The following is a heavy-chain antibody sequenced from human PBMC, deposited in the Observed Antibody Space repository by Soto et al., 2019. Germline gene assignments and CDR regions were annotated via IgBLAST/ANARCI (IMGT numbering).Heavy chain of an antibody. CDR2: IRSKANSYAT. CDR3: TRLDYYDSSGYYYFDY. D-gene: IGHD3-22*01. Sequence: GGSLRLSCAASGFTFSGSAMHWVRQASGKGLEWVGRIRSKANSYATAYAASVEGRFTISRDDSTNTAYLQMNSQKTDDTAVYYCTRLDYYDSSGYYYFDYWGQGTLVTVSS. J-gene: IGHJ4*02. CDR1: GFTFSGSA. V-gene: IGHV3-73*01.